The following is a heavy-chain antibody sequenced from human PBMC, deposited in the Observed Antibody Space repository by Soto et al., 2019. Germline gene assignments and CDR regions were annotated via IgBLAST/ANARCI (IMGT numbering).Heavy chain of an antibody. Sequence: GGSLRLSCAASGFTFSSYGMHWVRQAPGKGLEWVAVISYDGSNKYYADSVKGRFTISRDNSKNTLYLQMNSLRAEDTAVYYCAKTTHYYDSSGYYGYWGQGTLVTVSS. CDR1: GFTFSSYG. D-gene: IGHD3-22*01. V-gene: IGHV3-30*18. CDR3: AKTTHYYDSSGYYGY. J-gene: IGHJ4*02. CDR2: ISYDGSNK.